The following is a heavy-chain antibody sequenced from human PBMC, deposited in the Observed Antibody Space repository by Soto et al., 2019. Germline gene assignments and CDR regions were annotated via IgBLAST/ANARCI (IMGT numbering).Heavy chain of an antibody. V-gene: IGHV1-3*01. J-gene: IGHJ6*03. CDR3: ARDPGVVVPAARAYYYYYMDV. D-gene: IGHD2-2*01. CDR1: VYTFPSYA. Sequence: ASVKVSCKASVYTFPSYAMHWVRQAPGQRLEWMGWINAGNGNTKYSQKFQGRVTITRDTSASTAYMELSSLRSEDTAVYYCARDPGVVVPAARAYYYYYMDVWGKGTTVNVSS. CDR2: INAGNGNT.